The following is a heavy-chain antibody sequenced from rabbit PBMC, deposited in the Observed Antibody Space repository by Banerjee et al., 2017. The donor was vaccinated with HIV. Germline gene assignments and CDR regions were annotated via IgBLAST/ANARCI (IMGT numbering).Heavy chain of an antibody. CDR2: IYAGSGSA. V-gene: IGHV1S40*01. D-gene: IGHD1-1*01. CDR1: GFTISSSYY. J-gene: IGHJ4*01. Sequence: QSLEESGGGLVQPEGSLALTCKASGFTISSSYYMCWVRQAPGKGLEWIGCIYAGSGSAYYASWAKGRFTISKTLSTTVTLQMTSLTAADTATYFCARGYNSGSDYFNLWGPGTLVTVS. CDR3: ARGYNSGSDYFNL.